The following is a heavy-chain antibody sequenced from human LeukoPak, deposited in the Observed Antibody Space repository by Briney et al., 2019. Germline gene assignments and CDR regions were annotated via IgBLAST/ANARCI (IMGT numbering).Heavy chain of an antibody. Sequence: GASVKLSCTASGYTFTSYYMHWVRQAPGQGLEWMGWINPNSGSTNYAQKLQGRVTMTTDTSTNTAYMELRSLRSDDTAVYYCARCLSGGTLTSYYYYYMDVWGKGTTVTVSS. V-gene: IGHV1-18*04. D-gene: IGHD1-1*01. CDR1: GYTFTSYY. J-gene: IGHJ6*03. CDR3: ARCLSGGTLTSYYYYYMDV. CDR2: INPNSGST.